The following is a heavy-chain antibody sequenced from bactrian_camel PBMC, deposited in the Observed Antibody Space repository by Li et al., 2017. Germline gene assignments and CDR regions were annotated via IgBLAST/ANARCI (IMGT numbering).Heavy chain of an antibody. Sequence: HVQLVESGGGSVQAGGSLRLSCAASGFTFSSYYVAWVRQAPGKGLEWVSSIDSDGSKTYYADSVKGRFTISRDNAKNTVYLQMNSLKSEDTALYYCATPYCSGDYCDAFGYWGQGTQVTVS. V-gene: IGHV3-2*01. CDR1: GFTFSSYY. CDR2: IDSDGSKT. D-gene: IGHD2*01. J-gene: IGHJ6*01. CDR3: ATPYCSGDYCDAFGY.